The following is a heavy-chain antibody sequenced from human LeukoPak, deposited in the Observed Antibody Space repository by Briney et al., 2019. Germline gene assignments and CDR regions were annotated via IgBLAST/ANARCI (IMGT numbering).Heavy chain of an antibody. CDR3: ARYLAYYYDSSGYKYFDY. CDR1: GGSISSGDYY. D-gene: IGHD3-22*01. J-gene: IGHJ4*02. V-gene: IGHV4-30-4*01. CDR2: IYYSGST. Sequence: SQTLSLTCTVSGGSISSGDYYWSWIRQPPGKGLEWIGYIYYSGSTYYNPSLKSRVTISVDTSKNQFPLKLSSVTAADTAVYYCARYLAYYYDSSGYKYFDYWGQGTLVTVSS.